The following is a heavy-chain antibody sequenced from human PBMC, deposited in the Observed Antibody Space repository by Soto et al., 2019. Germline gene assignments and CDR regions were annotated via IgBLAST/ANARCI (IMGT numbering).Heavy chain of an antibody. D-gene: IGHD3-3*01. J-gene: IGHJ5*02. Sequence: EVQLLESGGGSVQPGKSLRLSCAASGFTFSSYAMSCVRQAPGKGLEWVSVISGSGGSTYYADSVKGRFTISRDNSKNTLYLQMNNLRAEDTAVYYCAKGLPERRSAYYRYNWFDPWGQGTLVTVSS. CDR2: ISGSGGST. V-gene: IGHV3-23*01. CDR1: GFTFSSYA. CDR3: AKGLPERRSAYYRYNWFDP.